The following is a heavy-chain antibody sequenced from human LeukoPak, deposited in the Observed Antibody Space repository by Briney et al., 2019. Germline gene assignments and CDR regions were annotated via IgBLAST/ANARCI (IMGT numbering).Heavy chain of an antibody. V-gene: IGHV3-11*06. CDR1: GFIFSDYY. Sequence: GGSLRLSCAASGFIFSDYYMSWIRQAPGKGLEWVSYISGASDYRKYADSVKGRFTISRDNAKKSLYLQMNSLRAEDTAVYYCARDGFSSGWFIWGQGTMVTVSS. J-gene: IGHJ3*01. CDR3: ARDGFSSGWFI. D-gene: IGHD6-19*01. CDR2: ISGASDYR.